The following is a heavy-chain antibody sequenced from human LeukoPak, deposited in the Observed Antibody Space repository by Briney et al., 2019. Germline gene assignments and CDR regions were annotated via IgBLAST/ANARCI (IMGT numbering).Heavy chain of an antibody. CDR2: ISDSGGST. CDR1: GFPFSSYA. V-gene: IGHV3-64*04. CDR3: ARLYDILTGAFDY. J-gene: IGHJ4*02. Sequence: GGSLRLSCSASGFPFSSYAMHWVRQAPGKGLEYVSAISDSGGSTYYADSVKGRFTISRDNAKNSLYLQMSSLRAEDTAIYYCARLYDILTGAFDYWGQGTLVTVSS. D-gene: IGHD3-9*01.